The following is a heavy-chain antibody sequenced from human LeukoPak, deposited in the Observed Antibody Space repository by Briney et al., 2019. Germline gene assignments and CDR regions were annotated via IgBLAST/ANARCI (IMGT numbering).Heavy chain of an antibody. CDR3: AKEGGPWPAFDS. Sequence: GGSLRLSCAASGFTFSYYAMGWVRQAPGKGLEWVSIISGGGDETYYADSVKGRFTFSRDNSKNTLYLHMNSLRAEDTAVYYCAKEGGPWPAFDSWGQGTRVTVSS. CDR1: GFTFSYYA. CDR2: ISGGGDET. V-gene: IGHV3-23*01. J-gene: IGHJ4*02.